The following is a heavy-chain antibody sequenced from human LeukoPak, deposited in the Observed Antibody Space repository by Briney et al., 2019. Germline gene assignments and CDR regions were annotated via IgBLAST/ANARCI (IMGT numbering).Heavy chain of an antibody. CDR2: ISYDGSKK. J-gene: IGHJ4*02. CDR1: GFTFSTYG. Sequence: PGRSLRLSCEASGFTFSTYGMHWVRQAPGKGLDWVAVISYDGSKKYHADSVKGRFTISRDNSKNTLFLQMNSLRAEDTAVYYCATDRGWRTSGYYLYYFEYWGQGTLVTYSS. CDR3: ATDRGWRTSGYYLYYFEY. D-gene: IGHD3-3*01. V-gene: IGHV3-30*03.